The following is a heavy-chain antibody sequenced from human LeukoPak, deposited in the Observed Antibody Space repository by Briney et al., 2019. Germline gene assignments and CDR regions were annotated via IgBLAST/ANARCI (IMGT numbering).Heavy chain of an antibody. CDR2: INSDGSST. CDR3: ARNSRDYSTDY. V-gene: IGHV3-74*01. CDR1: GFTFSSYW. J-gene: IGHJ4*02. D-gene: IGHD4-11*01. Sequence: GGSLRLSCAASGFTFSSYWMHWVRQAPGKGLVWVSRINSDGSSTSYADSVKGRFTISRDNAKNTLYLQMNSLRAEDTAVYYCARNSRDYSTDYWGQGTLVTVSS.